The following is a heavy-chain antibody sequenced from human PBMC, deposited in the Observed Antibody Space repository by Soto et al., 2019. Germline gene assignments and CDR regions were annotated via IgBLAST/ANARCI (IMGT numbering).Heavy chain of an antibody. CDR2: IYYSGST. CDR1: GGSISSGGYY. V-gene: IGHV4-31*03. Sequence: SETLSLTCTVSGGSISSGGYYWSWIRQHPGKGLEWIGYIYYSGSTYYNPSLKSRVTISVDTSKNQFSLKLSSVTAADTAVYYCASTTVVTHGAYNWFDPWGQGTLVTSPQ. CDR3: ASTTVVTHGAYNWFDP. J-gene: IGHJ5*02. D-gene: IGHD4-17*01.